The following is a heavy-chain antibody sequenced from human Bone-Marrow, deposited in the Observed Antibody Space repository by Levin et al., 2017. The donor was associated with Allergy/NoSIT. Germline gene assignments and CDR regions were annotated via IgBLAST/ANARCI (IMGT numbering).Heavy chain of an antibody. CDR3: AREGSLSNGGYDY. Sequence: SQTLSLTCTVSGGSIRSRSYYWGWIRQAPGKGLEWIGNIYYSGSTYYNPSLMSRVTISVDTSKNQFSLKLRSVTAADTAMYYCAREGSLSNGGYDYWGQGTLVTVSS. D-gene: IGHD5-12*01. J-gene: IGHJ4*02. V-gene: IGHV4-39*02. CDR2: IYYSGST. CDR1: GGSIRSRSYY.